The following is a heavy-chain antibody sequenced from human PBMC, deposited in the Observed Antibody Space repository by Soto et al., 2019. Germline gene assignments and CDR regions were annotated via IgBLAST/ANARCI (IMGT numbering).Heavy chain of an antibody. CDR1: SGSISSTIYS. CDR3: AGQCRGVTLHWFVH. V-gene: IGHV4-39*01. D-gene: IGHD2-15*01. CDR2: IFYSGST. Sequence: QLQLQESGPGLVKPSETLSLTCTVSSGSISSTIYSWDWIRQPPGKGLEWIGSIFYSGSTYYNPSLKSRVTISVATSKNHVALTLTSMTAADTAVYYCAGQCRGVTLHWFVHWGQGTLGTVSS. J-gene: IGHJ5*02.